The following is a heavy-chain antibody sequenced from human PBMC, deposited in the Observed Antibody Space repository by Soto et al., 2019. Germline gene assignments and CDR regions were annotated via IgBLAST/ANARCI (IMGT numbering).Heavy chain of an antibody. V-gene: IGHV2-5*02. CDR3: AHRVLRAVFGLVTTTAIYFDS. CDR2: IYWDDDK. Sequence: QITLNESGPTPVKPRQTLTLTCTFSGFSLTTSGVGVGWIRQSPGKAPEWLALIYWDDDKRYSPSLKSRLTSTKDTSKNQVVLTMPGLDPADTATYYCAHRVLRAVFGLVTTTAIYFDSWGQGTPVAVSS. J-gene: IGHJ4*02. D-gene: IGHD3-3*01. CDR1: GFSLTTSGVG.